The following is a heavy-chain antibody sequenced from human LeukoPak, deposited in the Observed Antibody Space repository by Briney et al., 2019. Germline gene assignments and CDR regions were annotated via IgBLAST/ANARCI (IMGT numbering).Heavy chain of an antibody. Sequence: SVKVSCKASGGTFSSYAISWVRQAPGQGLEWMGGIIPIFGTANYAQKFQGRVTITADESTSTAYMELSSLRSEDTAVYYCATTRIAARPSWFDPWGQGNPGHRLL. D-gene: IGHD6-6*01. CDR2: IIPIFGTA. J-gene: IGHJ5*02. CDR1: GGTFSSYA. CDR3: ATTRIAARPSWFDP. V-gene: IGHV1-69*13.